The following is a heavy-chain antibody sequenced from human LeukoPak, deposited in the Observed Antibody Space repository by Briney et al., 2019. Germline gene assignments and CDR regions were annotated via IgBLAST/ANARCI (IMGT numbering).Heavy chain of an antibody. CDR2: IFYSGST. Sequence: SETLSLTCTVSGGSISTSNYYWGWIRQPPGKGLEWIGNIFYSGSTYYSPSLRSRVTISLDTSRNQFSLKLSSVTAADTAVYYCARVTPFGNDYSSAFDIWGQGTMVTVSS. D-gene: IGHD4-11*01. J-gene: IGHJ3*02. V-gene: IGHV4-39*07. CDR3: ARVTPFGNDYSSAFDI. CDR1: GGSISTSNYY.